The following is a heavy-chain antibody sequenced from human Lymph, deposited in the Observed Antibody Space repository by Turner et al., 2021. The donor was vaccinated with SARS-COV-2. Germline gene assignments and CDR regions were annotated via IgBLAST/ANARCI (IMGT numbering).Heavy chain of an antibody. D-gene: IGHD3-10*01. CDR3: ARDLRFGELPAADH. J-gene: IGHJ4*02. Sequence: QVQLVESGGGVVKPGSSLRRYCAASGFTFRSYGMHWVRQAPGKVLEWVAVIWYDGSNKDYADSVKGRFTISRDNAKNTLYLQMNSLRAEDTAVYYCARDLRFGELPAADHWGQGTLVTVSS. CDR2: IWYDGSNK. CDR1: GFTFRSYG. V-gene: IGHV3-33*01.